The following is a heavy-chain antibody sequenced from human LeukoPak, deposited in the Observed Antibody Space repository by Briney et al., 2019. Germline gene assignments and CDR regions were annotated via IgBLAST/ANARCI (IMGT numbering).Heavy chain of an antibody. D-gene: IGHD3-3*01. CDR2: ISSSSSYI. CDR1: GFTFSSYS. CDR3: ARVGYDFWSGPTPDY. Sequence: GGSLRLSCAASGFTFSSYSMNWVRQAPGKGLEGVSSISSSSSYIYYADSVKGRFTISRDNAKNSLYLQMNSLRAEDTAVYYCARVGYDFWSGPTPDYWGQGTLVTVSS. V-gene: IGHV3-21*01. J-gene: IGHJ4*02.